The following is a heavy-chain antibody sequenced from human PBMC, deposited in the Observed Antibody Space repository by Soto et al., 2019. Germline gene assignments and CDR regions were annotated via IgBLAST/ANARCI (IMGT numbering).Heavy chain of an antibody. CDR3: ARDSRTPSGGMDV. V-gene: IGHV4-30-4*01. J-gene: IGHJ6*02. CDR2: IYYSAST. CDR1: GGFINSGDYH. Sequence: SETLSLTCTVSGGFINSGDYHWTWIRQFPGKGLEWIGGIYYSASTYYNPALVSRITISLDTSKNQFSLKLTSVTAADTAVYYCARDSRTPSGGMDVWGQGTTVTVSS.